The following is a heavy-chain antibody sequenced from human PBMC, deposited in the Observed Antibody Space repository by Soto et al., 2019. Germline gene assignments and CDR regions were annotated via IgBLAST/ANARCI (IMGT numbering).Heavy chain of an antibody. CDR3: ARDSRTPSGGMDV. V-gene: IGHV4-30-4*01. J-gene: IGHJ6*02. CDR2: IYYSAST. CDR1: GGFINSGDYH. Sequence: SETLSLTCTVSGGFINSGDYHWTWIRQFPGKGLEWIGGIYYSASTYYNPALVSRITISLDTSKNQFSLKLTSVTAADTAVYYCARDSRTPSGGMDVWGQGTTVTVSS.